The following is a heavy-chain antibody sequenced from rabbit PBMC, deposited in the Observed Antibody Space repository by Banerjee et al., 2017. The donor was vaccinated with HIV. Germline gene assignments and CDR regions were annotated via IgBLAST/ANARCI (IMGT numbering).Heavy chain of an antibody. V-gene: IGHV1S40*01. Sequence: QSLEESGGDLVKPGASLTLTCTASGFSFSNKYVMCWVRQAPGKGLEWIACINTSSGNTVYASWAKGRFTISKTSSTTVTLQMTSLTAADTATYFCARGTGGSYPYYGMDLRGPGTLVTVS. D-gene: IGHD8-1*01. CDR2: INTSSGNT. CDR1: GFSFSNKYV. CDR3: ARGTGGSYPYYGMDL. J-gene: IGHJ6*01.